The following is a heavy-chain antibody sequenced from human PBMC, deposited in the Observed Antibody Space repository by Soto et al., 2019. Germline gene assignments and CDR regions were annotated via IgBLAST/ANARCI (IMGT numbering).Heavy chain of an antibody. J-gene: IGHJ6*02. D-gene: IGHD2-2*01. CDR3: ASLGYCSSTSCSYYYYGMDV. CDR2: IIPIFGTA. Sequence: ASVKVSCKASGGTFSSYAISWVRQAPGQGLEWMGGIIPIFGTANYAQKFQGRVTITADESTSTAYMELSSLRSEDTAVYYCASLGYCSSTSCSYYYYGMDVWGQGTTVTVSS. V-gene: IGHV1-69*13. CDR1: GGTFSSYA.